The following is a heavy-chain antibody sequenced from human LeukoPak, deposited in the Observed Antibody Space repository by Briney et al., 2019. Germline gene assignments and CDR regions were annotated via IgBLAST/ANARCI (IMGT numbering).Heavy chain of an antibody. CDR1: GGSISNYY. V-gene: IGHV4-4*07. Sequence: SETLSLTCTVSGGSISNYYWTWIRQPAGKGLEWIARISTSGSSHYNPSLKSRVSMSVDTPKNQSSLKLSSVTAADTAVYYCARDRAVVNAFRGVSDLWGHGTMVTVSS. CDR3: ARDRAVVNAFRGVSDL. J-gene: IGHJ3*01. CDR2: ISTSGSS. D-gene: IGHD2-21*01.